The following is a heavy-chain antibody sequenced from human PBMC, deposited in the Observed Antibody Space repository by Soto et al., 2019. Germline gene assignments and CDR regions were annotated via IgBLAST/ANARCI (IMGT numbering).Heavy chain of an antibody. D-gene: IGHD2-15*01. J-gene: IGHJ5*02. Sequence: GGSLRLSCAASGFTFSSYDMHWVRQVTGKGLEWVSAIGIAGDTYYVGSVKGRFTISRENAKNSLSLQMDSLRAEDTAVYYCARGTYCSGGRCYPHNWFDPWGQGTLVTVSS. CDR2: IGIAGDT. V-gene: IGHV3-13*01. CDR3: ARGTYCSGGRCYPHNWFDP. CDR1: GFTFSSYD.